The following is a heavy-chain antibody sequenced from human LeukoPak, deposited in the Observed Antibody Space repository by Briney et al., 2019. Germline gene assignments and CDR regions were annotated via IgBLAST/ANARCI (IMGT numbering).Heavy chain of an antibody. V-gene: IGHV1-18*01. CDR3: ASDLDNYGSGSYSDAFDL. CDR1: GYTFTSYG. J-gene: IGHJ3*01. D-gene: IGHD3-10*01. Sequence: ASVKVSCKASGYTFTSYGISWVRQAPGQGLEWMGWISAYNGNTNYAQKLQGRVTMTTDTSTSTAYMELRSLRADDTAVYYCASDLDNYGSGSYSDAFDLWGQGTMVTVSS. CDR2: ISAYNGNT.